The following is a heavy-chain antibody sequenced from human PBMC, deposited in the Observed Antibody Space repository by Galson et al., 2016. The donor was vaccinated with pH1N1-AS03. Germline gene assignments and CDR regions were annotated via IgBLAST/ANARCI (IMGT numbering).Heavy chain of an antibody. CDR3: AHHPGYQVVSYAVHA. CDR1: GGTFNSNA. J-gene: IGHJ3*01. Sequence: SVKVSCKASGGTFNSNAISWVRQAPGHGLEWMGGIIPMFGTTHYALKFQGRVTITADEFATTAYMELSSLRSEDTAVYHCAHHPGYQVVSYAVHAWGLGTLVTVSS. V-gene: IGHV1-69*13. CDR2: IIPMFGTT. D-gene: IGHD2-2*01.